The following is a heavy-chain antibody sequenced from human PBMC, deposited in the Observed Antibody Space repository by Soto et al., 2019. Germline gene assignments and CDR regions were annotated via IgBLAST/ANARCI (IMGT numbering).Heavy chain of an antibody. D-gene: IGHD4-17*01. CDR2: IIPIFGTA. V-gene: IGHV1-69*01. CDR1: GGTFSSYA. J-gene: IGHJ6*02. Sequence: QVQLVQSGAEVKKPGSSVKVSCKASGGTFSSYAISWVRQAPGQGLEWMGGIIPIFGTANYAQKFQGRVTITADESTSPAYMGLSSLKSEDTAGYNGARDIAYGDYSYSGMDFWAKGPRSPSP. CDR3: ARDIAYGDYSYSGMDF.